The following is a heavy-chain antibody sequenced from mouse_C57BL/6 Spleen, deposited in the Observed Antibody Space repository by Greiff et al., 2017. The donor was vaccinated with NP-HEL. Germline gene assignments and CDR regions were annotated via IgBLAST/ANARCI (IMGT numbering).Heavy chain of an antibody. CDR3: ARGYGSSYGFDY. Sequence: QVQLKESGPELVKPGASVKISCKASGYAFSSSWMNWVKQRPGKGLEWIGRIYPGDGDTNYNGKFKGKATLTADKSSSTAYMQLSSLTSEDSAVYFCARGYGSSYGFDYWGQGTTLTVSS. V-gene: IGHV1-82*01. CDR2: IYPGDGDT. J-gene: IGHJ2*01. D-gene: IGHD1-1*01. CDR1: GYAFSSSW.